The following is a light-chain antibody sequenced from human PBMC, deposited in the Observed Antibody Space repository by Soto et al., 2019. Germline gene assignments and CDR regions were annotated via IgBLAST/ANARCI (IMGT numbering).Light chain of an antibody. V-gene: IGKV3-20*01. CDR1: QSVRSSY. J-gene: IGKJ3*01. Sequence: EVVLTQSPGTLSLSPGERATLSCRASQSVRSSYVAWYQQKPGQAPRLLIYGASSWATGIPHRFSGSGSGPDFTRTISILEPEEFAGDSCQRYGSSTFTFGPGTTGDI. CDR3: QRYGSSTFT. CDR2: GAS.